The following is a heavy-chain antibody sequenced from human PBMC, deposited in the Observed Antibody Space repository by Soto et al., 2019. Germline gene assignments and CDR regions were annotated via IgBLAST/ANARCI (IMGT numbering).Heavy chain of an antibody. Sequence: QVQLVESGGGVVQPGRSLRLSCAASGFTFSSYGMHWVRQAPGKGLEWVAVISYDGSNKYYADSVKGRFTISRDNSKNTLYLQMNSLRAEDTAVYYCAKDTRGYSYGLIDYWGQGTLVTVSS. V-gene: IGHV3-30*18. J-gene: IGHJ4*02. CDR1: GFTFSSYG. D-gene: IGHD5-18*01. CDR2: ISYDGSNK. CDR3: AKDTRGYSYGLIDY.